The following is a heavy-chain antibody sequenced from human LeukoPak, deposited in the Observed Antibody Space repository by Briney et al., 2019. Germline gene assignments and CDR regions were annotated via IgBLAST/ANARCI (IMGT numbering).Heavy chain of an antibody. D-gene: IGHD2-2*01. V-gene: IGHV4-39*01. CDR1: GGSISSSSYY. J-gene: IGHJ4*02. Sequence: SETLSLTCTVSGGSISSSSYYSGWIRQPPGKGLEWIGSIYYSGNTYYNPSLKSRVTISVDTSKNQFSLKLSSVTAADTAVYYCASLWRYCSSTSCSPDYWGQGTLVTVSS. CDR2: IYYSGNT. CDR3: ASLWRYCSSTSCSPDY.